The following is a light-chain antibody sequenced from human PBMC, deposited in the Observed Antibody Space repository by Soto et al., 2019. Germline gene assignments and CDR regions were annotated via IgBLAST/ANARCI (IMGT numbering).Light chain of an antibody. V-gene: IGKV3-15*01. CDR3: QQYNNWPWT. J-gene: IGKJ1*01. CDR1: QSVSSN. Sequence: EIVMTQSPATLSVSPGERATLSCRASQSVSSNLAWYPQKPGQAPRLLIYGASTRATGIPARFSGSGSGTEFTLTISSLQSEDCAVYYCQQYNNWPWTFGQGTKVEIK. CDR2: GAS.